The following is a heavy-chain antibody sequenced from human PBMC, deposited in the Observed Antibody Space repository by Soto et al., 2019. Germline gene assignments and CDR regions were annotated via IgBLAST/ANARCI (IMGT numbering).Heavy chain of an antibody. J-gene: IGHJ5*02. Sequence: SVKVSCKASGGTFSRYAISWVRQAPGQGLEWMGGIIPIFGTANYAQKFQGRVTITADESTSTAYMELSSLRFEDTAVYYCAIAIVGTTTTGWLAPWGPGTVATGSS. CDR2: IIPIFGTA. CDR1: GGTFSRYA. D-gene: IGHD1-26*01. V-gene: IGHV1-69*13. CDR3: AIAIVGTTTTGWLAP.